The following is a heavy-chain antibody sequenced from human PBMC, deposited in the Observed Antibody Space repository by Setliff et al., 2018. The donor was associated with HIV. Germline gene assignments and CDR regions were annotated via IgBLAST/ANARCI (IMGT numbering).Heavy chain of an antibody. CDR1: GYSIRSGSY. CDR3: ARGGAVSADFDS. Sequence: PSETLSLTCAVSGYSIRSGSYWAWIRQPPGKGLEWIGSIYYDGRTFYKPSLKSRLTISVDTSKNQFSLRLNSVTAADTAVYFCARGGAVSADFDSWGQGTLVTVSS. J-gene: IGHJ4*02. D-gene: IGHD3-16*01. V-gene: IGHV4-38-2*01. CDR2: IYYDGRT.